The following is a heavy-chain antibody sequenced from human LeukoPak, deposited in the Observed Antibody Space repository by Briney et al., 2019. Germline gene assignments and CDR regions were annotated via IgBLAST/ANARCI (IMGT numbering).Heavy chain of an antibody. D-gene: IGHD6-13*01. Sequence: SETLSLTCTVSGGSISSYYWSWIRQPPGKGLEWIGYIYYGGSTNYNPSLKSRVTISVDTSKNQSSLKLSSVTAADTAVYYCARGAAAGMSLDYWGQGTLVTVSS. CDR2: IYYGGST. J-gene: IGHJ4*02. V-gene: IGHV4-59*01. CDR3: ARGAAAGMSLDY. CDR1: GGSISSYY.